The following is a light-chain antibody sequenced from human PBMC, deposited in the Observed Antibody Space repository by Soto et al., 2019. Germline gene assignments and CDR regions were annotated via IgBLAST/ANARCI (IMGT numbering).Light chain of an antibody. CDR2: GAS. CDR1: QSVSSSY. Sequence: EIVLTQSPGTLSLSPGERATLSCRASQSVSSSYLAWYQQKPGRAPRLLIYGASSRATGIPDRFSGSGSGTDFPLTISRLEPEDFAVYYGQQYGSSPWTFGQGTKVEIK. V-gene: IGKV3-20*01. J-gene: IGKJ1*01. CDR3: QQYGSSPWT.